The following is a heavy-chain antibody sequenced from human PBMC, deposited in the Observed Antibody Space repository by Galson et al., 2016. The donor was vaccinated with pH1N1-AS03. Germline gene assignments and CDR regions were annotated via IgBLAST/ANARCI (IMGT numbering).Heavy chain of an antibody. V-gene: IGHV2-5*02. CDR3: VHRMRQRRGWFGP. Sequence: PALVKPTQTVTLTCTFSGVPLNTNGLGVGWVRQPPGKALEWLALIYWDDDKRYSPSLKSRLTIARDASKQQAVLTRRVMYPVDTGTYFCVHRMRQRRGWFGPWGQGTQVTVSS. CDR2: IYWDDDK. CDR1: GVPLNTNGLG. D-gene: IGHD3-10*01. J-gene: IGHJ5*02.